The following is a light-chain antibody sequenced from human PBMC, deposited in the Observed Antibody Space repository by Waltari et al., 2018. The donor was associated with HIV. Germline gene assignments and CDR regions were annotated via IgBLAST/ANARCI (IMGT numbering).Light chain of an antibody. J-gene: IGKJ4*01. Sequence: DSQMTQSPSTLSAYVGDRVTITCRASQSINNWLAWYQQKPGKAPKLLIYKASTLASGVPSRFSGSGSGAEFTLTITSLQPDDFATYYCQQYNSYAVTFGGGTKVDIK. V-gene: IGKV1-5*03. CDR2: KAS. CDR3: QQYNSYAVT. CDR1: QSINNW.